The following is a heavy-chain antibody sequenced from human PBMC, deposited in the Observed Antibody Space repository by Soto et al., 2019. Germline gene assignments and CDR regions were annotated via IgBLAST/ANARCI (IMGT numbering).Heavy chain of an antibody. Sequence: DSVKVSCKASGHSLNKYDINWVRQAPGQGLEWMGWVNPNSGETGFAQKFQGRITMNRNTSINTVYMELRSLRSDDTAVYFCSDTGGAWGQGPLVTVSS. CDR1: GHSLNKYD. CDR2: VNPNSGET. CDR3: SDTGGA. D-gene: IGHD2-8*02. J-gene: IGHJ5*02. V-gene: IGHV1-8*01.